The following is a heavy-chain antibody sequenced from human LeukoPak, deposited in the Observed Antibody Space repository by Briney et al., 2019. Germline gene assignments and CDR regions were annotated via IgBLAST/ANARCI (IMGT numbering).Heavy chain of an antibody. D-gene: IGHD4-23*01. Sequence: GGSLRLSCAASGFTFDDYGMSWVRQAPGKGLEWVSGINWNGGSTGYADSVKGRFTISRDNAKNSLYLQMNSLRTEDTALYYCAKDRDYGGNSGCDYWGQGTLVTVSS. CDR2: INWNGGST. CDR1: GFTFDDYG. J-gene: IGHJ4*02. CDR3: AKDRDYGGNSGCDY. V-gene: IGHV3-20*04.